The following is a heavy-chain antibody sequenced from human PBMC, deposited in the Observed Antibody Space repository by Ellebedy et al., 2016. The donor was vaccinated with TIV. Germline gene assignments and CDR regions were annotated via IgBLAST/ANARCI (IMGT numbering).Heavy chain of an antibody. J-gene: IGHJ3*01. CDR2: MYGSGRGI. CDR3: AKEQVSGDGRWVFDS. Sequence: PGGSLRLSCGAFGFTFSAFAMGWVRQTPGKGLEWVSGMYGSGRGISYSESVKGRFIISRDNSKNTLYLEMNNLRVEDTAIYYCAKEQVSGDGRWVFDSWGQGTVVTVSS. D-gene: IGHD5-24*01. CDR1: GFTFSAFA. V-gene: IGHV3-23*05.